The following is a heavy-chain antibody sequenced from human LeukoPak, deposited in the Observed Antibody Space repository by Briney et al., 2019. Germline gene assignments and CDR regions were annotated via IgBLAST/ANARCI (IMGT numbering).Heavy chain of an antibody. CDR2: IYTSGST. Sequence: SETLYITYTVSGGSMSSYYWSWIRKPAGKGLEWIGRIYTSGSTNYNPSLKSRVTMSVDTSKNQFSLKLSSVAAADTAVYYCARVTYSSGWYFDYWGQGTLVTVSS. CDR3: ARVTYSSGWYFDY. D-gene: IGHD6-19*01. CDR1: GGSMSSYY. V-gene: IGHV4-4*07. J-gene: IGHJ4*02.